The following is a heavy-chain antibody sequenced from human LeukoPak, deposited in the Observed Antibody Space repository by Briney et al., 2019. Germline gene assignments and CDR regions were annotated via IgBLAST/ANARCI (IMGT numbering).Heavy chain of an antibody. J-gene: IGHJ4*02. V-gene: IGHV3-21*01. Sequence: GGSLRLSCAASGFTFSSFGINWVRQAPGKGLEWVSSISSSSDYIYYGDSVKGRFTISRDNAENSLYLQMNSLRAEDTAVYYCARGGSASPYYFDYWSQGTLVTVSS. D-gene: IGHD3-16*01. CDR3: ARGGSASPYYFDY. CDR2: ISSSSDYI. CDR1: GFTFSSFG.